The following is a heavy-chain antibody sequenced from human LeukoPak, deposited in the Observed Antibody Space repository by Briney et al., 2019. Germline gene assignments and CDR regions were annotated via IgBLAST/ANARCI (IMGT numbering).Heavy chain of an antibody. D-gene: IGHD6-6*01. CDR3: ARGGSSSTIYYYYYYMDV. J-gene: IGHJ6*03. Sequence: SETLSLTCTVSGGSISSYYWSWIRQPAGKGLEWIGRIYTSGSTNYNPSLKSRVTMSVDTSKNQFSLKLSSVTAADTAVYYCARGGSSSTIYYYYYYMDVWGKGTTVTVSS. CDR2: IYTSGST. CDR1: GGSISSYY. V-gene: IGHV4-4*07.